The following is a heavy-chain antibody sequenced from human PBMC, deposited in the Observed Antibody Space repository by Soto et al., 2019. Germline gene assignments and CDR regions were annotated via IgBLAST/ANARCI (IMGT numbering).Heavy chain of an antibody. CDR1: GGSISSSNW. CDR2: IYHSGST. CDR3: ARVGYSSGHYFDY. J-gene: IGHJ4*02. V-gene: IGHV4-4*02. D-gene: IGHD2-15*01. Sequence: SETLSLTCAVSGGSISSSNWWSWVRQPPGKGLEWIGEIYHSGSTYYNMSLKSRVTISVDKSNNQFSLKLTSMTAADSAVYYCARVGYSSGHYFDYWGQGTLVTVSS.